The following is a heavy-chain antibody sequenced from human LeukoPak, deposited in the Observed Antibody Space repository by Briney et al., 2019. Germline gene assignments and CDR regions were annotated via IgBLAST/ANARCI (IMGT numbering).Heavy chain of an antibody. J-gene: IGHJ4*02. CDR2: IKSKTDGGTT. Sequence: GGSLRLACAPSGFIFINAWMSWVRQAPGKGLEWAGRIKSKTDGGTTDYAAPVKGRFTISRDDSDNALYLQMNSLEIEDTAVYYCRYFDYWGQGTLVTVSS. V-gene: IGHV3-15*01. CDR1: GFIFINAW. CDR3: RYFDY.